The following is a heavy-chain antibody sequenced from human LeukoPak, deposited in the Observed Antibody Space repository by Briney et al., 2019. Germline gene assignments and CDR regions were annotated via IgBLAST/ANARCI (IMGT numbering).Heavy chain of an antibody. CDR2: IYSGGST. CDR3: ARGRGYSYGSNFDY. J-gene: IGHJ4*02. CDR1: GFTFSSNY. Sequence: GGSLRLSCAASGFTFSSNYMSWVRQAPGKGLEWVSVIYSGGSTYYADSVKGRFTISRDNPKNTLYLQMNSLRAEDTAVYYCARGRGYSYGSNFDYWGQGTLVTVSS. D-gene: IGHD5-18*01. V-gene: IGHV3-53*01.